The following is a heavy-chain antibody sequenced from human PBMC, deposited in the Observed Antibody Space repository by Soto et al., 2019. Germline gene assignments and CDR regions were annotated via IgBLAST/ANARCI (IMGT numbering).Heavy chain of an antibody. CDR2: IYDTGST. CDR3: ARLGTNGQTLDY. J-gene: IGHJ4*02. CDR1: GGSISSYF. V-gene: IGHV4-4*07. D-gene: IGHD3-16*01. Sequence: QVQLQESGPGLVKPSETLSLTCTVSGGSISSYFWSWIRHPAGKGLEWVGRIYDTGSTNYNPSLKSRVSMSVDTSKNQFSLKLSSVTAADTAVYYCARLGTNGQTLDYWGQGTLVTVSS.